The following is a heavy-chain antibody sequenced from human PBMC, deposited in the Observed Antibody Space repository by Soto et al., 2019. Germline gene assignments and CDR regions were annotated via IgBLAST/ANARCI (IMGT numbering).Heavy chain of an antibody. D-gene: IGHD3-16*01. CDR3: ARAPDGLHLGELYPAFAFDI. CDR2: IYYSGST. CDR1: GGSISSGGYY. V-gene: IGHV4-31*03. J-gene: IGHJ3*02. Sequence: QVQLQESGPGLVKPSQTLSLTCTVSGGSISSGGYYWSWIRQHPGKGLEWIGYIYYSGSTYYNPSLKSRVTISVDTSKNQFSLKLSSVTAADTAVYYCARAPDGLHLGELYPAFAFDIWGQGTMVTVSS.